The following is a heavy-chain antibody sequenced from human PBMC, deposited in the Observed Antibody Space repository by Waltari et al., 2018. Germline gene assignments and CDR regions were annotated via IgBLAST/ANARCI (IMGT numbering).Heavy chain of an antibody. D-gene: IGHD5-18*01. Sequence: QLQLQEPGPGLVTPSETLSLTCTVSGGSISSYYWSWLRQPPGKGLEWIGYIYYSGSTNYNPSLKSRVTISVDTSKNQFSLKLSSVTAADTAVYYCARESGYSYGLSFDYWGQGTLVTVSS. CDR2: IYYSGST. V-gene: IGHV4-59*01. CDR1: GGSISSYY. J-gene: IGHJ4*02. CDR3: ARESGYSYGLSFDY.